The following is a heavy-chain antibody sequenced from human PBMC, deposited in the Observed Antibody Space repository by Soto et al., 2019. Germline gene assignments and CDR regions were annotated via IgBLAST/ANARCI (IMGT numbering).Heavy chain of an antibody. D-gene: IGHD6-13*01. CDR1: GGTFSNHA. CDR3: AREVAADGTFREDVFDI. Sequence: QVHLVQSGAEVKKPGSSVKVSCKAPGGTFSNHAINWVRQAPGQGLEWMGRIIPIFTTTNYAQKFQGRVSMPADESTTPAYMELSSLKHDDTAVYYCAREVAADGTFREDVFDIWGQGTLVTVSS. V-gene: IGHV1-69*12. CDR2: IIPIFTTT. J-gene: IGHJ3*02.